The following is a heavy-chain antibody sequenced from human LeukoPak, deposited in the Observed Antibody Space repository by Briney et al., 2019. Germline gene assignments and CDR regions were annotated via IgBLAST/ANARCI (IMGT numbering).Heavy chain of an antibody. CDR1: GYTFTSYY. CDR3: ARWGGVGMDV. Sequence: APVKVSCKASGYTFTSYYMHWVRQAPGQGLEWMGIINPSGGSTSYAQKFQGRVIMTGDTSTSTVCMELSSLRSEDTAVYYCARWGGVGMDVWGQGTTLIVSS. D-gene: IGHD2-8*01. CDR2: INPSGGST. V-gene: IGHV1-46*01. J-gene: IGHJ6*02.